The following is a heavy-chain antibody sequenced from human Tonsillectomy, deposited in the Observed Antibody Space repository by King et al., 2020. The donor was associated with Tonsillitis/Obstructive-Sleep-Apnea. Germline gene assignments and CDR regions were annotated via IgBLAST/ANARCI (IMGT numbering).Heavy chain of an antibody. D-gene: IGHD2-8*01. V-gene: IGHV4-39*01. CDR3: ARPRWVDDGTNAADEEGALDI. CDR2: IYHSANT. J-gene: IGHJ3*02. CDR1: GGSINRSSYY. Sequence: LPLPESGPGLVTPSETLSLPCTVSGGSINRSSYYWGWIRQPPGQGLAWIGNIYHSANTYYNPSLKSRVTISVDTSTNQFSLKLSSVTAADTAVYYCARPRWVDDGTNAADEEGALDIWGQGTRVTVAS.